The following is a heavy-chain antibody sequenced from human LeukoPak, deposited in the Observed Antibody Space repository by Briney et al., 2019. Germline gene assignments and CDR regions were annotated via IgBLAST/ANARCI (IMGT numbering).Heavy chain of an antibody. CDR2: INHSGST. J-gene: IGHJ1*01. D-gene: IGHD6-13*01. V-gene: IGHV4-34*01. CDR3: ARGLRYTSSWYPAEYFQH. CDR1: GGTFSGYF. Sequence: SDTLSLTCAVYGGTFSGYFWSWIRQPPGKGLEWIGEINHSGSTNYNPSLKSRVTISVDTSKNHFSLKLNSVTAADTAVYYCARGLRYTSSWYPAEYFQHWGQGTLVTVSS.